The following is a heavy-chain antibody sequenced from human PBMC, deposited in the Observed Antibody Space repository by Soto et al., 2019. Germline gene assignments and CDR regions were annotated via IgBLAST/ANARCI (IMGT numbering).Heavy chain of an antibody. CDR2: IIPTFGAA. J-gene: IGHJ6*02. Sequence: VKVSCKASGGTFSSDAISWVRQAPGQGLEWMGGIIPTFGAANYAQKFQGRVTMTADESTRTAYMDLSSLRSDDTAVYYCARSPRAGYHYGMDVWGQGTTVTVSS. V-gene: IGHV1-69*01. CDR3: ARSPRAGYHYGMDV. CDR1: GGTFSSDA.